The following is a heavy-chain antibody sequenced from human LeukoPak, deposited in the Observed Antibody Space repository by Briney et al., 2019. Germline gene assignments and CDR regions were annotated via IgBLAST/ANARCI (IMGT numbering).Heavy chain of an antibody. V-gene: IGHV3-23*01. CDR2: ISGSGGST. CDR1: GFTFSSYA. J-gene: IGHJ4*02. Sequence: GGSLRLSCAVSGFTFSSYAMSWVRQAPGKGLEWVSAISGSGGSTYYADSVKGRFTISRDNSKNTLYLQMNSLRAEDTAVYYCAKVAMIVVGRPYYFDYWGRGTLVTVSS. D-gene: IGHD3-22*01. CDR3: AKVAMIVVGRPYYFDY.